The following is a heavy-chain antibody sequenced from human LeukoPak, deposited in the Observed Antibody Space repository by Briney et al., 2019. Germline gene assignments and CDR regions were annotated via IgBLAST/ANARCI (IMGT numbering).Heavy chain of an antibody. CDR3: ARYDILTGYQNWFDP. V-gene: IGHV4-4*07. CDR1: GGSISSYY. Sequence: SETLSLTCTVSGGSISSYYWSWIRQPAGKGLEWIGRIYTSGSTNYNPSFKSRVTMSVDTSKNQFSLKLSSVTAADTAVYYCARYDILTGYQNWFDPWGQGTLVTVSS. D-gene: IGHD3-9*01. J-gene: IGHJ5*02. CDR2: IYTSGST.